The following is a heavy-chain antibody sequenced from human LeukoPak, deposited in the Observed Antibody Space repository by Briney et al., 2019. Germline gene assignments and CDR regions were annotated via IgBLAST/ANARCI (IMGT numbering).Heavy chain of an antibody. CDR2: ISSSSSYI. Sequence: PGGSLRLSCAASGFTFSSYSMNWVRQAPGKGLAWGSSISSSSSYIYYADSVKGRFTISRDNAKNTPYLQMNSLRAEDTAVYYCAVPATAMTDAFDIWGQGTMVTVSS. J-gene: IGHJ3*02. D-gene: IGHD2-2*01. V-gene: IGHV3-21*01. CDR3: AVPATAMTDAFDI. CDR1: GFTFSSYS.